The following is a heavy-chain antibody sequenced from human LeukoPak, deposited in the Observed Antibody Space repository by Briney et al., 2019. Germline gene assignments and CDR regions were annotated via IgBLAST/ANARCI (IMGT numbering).Heavy chain of an antibody. Sequence: KTSETLSLTCTVSGGSISSSSYYWGWIRQPPGKGLEWIGSIYYSGSTYYNPSLKSRVTISVDTSKNQFSLKLSSVTAADTAVYYCASIYYYGSGSHGGGGYYYYMDVWGKGTTVTISS. J-gene: IGHJ6*03. D-gene: IGHD3-10*01. CDR1: GGSISSSSYY. CDR2: IYYSGST. CDR3: ASIYYYGSGSHGGGGYYYYMDV. V-gene: IGHV4-39*07.